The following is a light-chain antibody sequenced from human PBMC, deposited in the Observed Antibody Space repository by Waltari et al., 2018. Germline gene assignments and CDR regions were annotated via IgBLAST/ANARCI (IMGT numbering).Light chain of an antibody. J-gene: IGLJ2*01. V-gene: IGLV3-19*01. CDR1: SLRSYY. CDR3: NSRDSSGNHVV. Sequence: SSELTQDPAVSVALGQTVRITCQGDSLRSYYASWYQQKPGQAPVLVIYGKNNRPSGIQDRFSGSSSGNTASLTITGAQAEDEAEYYCNSRDSSGNHVVFGGGTKLTVL. CDR2: GKN.